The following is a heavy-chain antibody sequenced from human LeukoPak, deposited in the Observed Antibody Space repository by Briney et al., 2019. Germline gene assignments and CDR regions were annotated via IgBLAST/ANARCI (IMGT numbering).Heavy chain of an antibody. J-gene: IGHJ4*02. CDR3: AKDAQRGFDYSNSLDK. CDR1: GFTFSHYG. CDR2: IWYDGTNR. Sequence: GGSLRLSCATSGFTFSHYGMHWVRQTPGKGLEWVAVIWYDGTNRYYGDPVKGRFTISRDNFQRTVYLQMDSLRAEDTAVYYCAKDAQRGFDYSNSLDKWGQGTLVNVSS. D-gene: IGHD4-11*01. V-gene: IGHV3-33*06.